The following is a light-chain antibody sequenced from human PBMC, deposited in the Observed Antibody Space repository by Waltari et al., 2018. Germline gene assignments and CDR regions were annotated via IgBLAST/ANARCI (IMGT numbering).Light chain of an antibody. J-gene: IGLJ3*02. CDR2: DVS. CDR1: SSDVGGYNY. CDR3: TSYTSSSAPWV. V-gene: IGLV2-14*03. Sequence: QSALTQPASVSGSPGQSITISCTGTSSDVGGYNYVSWYQQHPGKAPKVMIYDVSNRPSGVSIRFSRSKSGNTASLTISGLQAEDEADYYCTSYTSSSAPWVFGGGTKLTVL.